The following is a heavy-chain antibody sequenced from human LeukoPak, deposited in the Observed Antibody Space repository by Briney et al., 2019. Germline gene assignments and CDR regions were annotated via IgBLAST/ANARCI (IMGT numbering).Heavy chain of an antibody. V-gene: IGHV3-30*02. CDR3: AKAGPMKLQHYFDY. CDR2: MRYDGSNR. CDR1: GITLSSYG. Sequence: GGSLRLSCAASGITLSSYGMHWVCQAPGKGLEWVAFMRYDGSNRYYTDSVKARFTIYRDSSKNTLYLQMNSLRAEDTAVYYCAKAGPMKLQHYFDYWGQGTLVTVSS. J-gene: IGHJ4*02. D-gene: IGHD3-22*01.